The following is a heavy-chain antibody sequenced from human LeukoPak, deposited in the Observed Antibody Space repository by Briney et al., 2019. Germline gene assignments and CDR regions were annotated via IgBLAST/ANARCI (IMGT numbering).Heavy chain of an antibody. V-gene: IGHV4-59*01. J-gene: IGHJ4*02. CDR2: MYYSGST. CDR1: GGSISNYY. Sequence: SETLSLTCTVSGGSISNYYWSWIRQPPGKGLEWIGYMYYSGSTNYNPSLKSRVTISLDPSNNQFSLKLTSVTAADTAVYYCARAHTTGCYMDYWGQATLVTVSS. D-gene: IGHD6-25*01. CDR3: ARAHTTGCYMDY.